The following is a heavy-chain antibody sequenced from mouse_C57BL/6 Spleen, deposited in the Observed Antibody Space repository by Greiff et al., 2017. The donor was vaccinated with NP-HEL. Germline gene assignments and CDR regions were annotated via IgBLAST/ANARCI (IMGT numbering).Heavy chain of an antibody. CDR2: IDPENGDT. J-gene: IGHJ3*01. V-gene: IGHV14-4*01. Sequence: VQLQQSGAELVRPGASVKLSCTASGFNIKDDYMHWVKQRPEQGLEWIGWIDPENGDTEYASKFQGKATITADTSSNTAYLQLSSLTSEDTAVYYCTRDTTVVEGAYWGQGTLVTVSA. CDR3: TRDTTVVEGAY. CDR1: GFNIKDDY. D-gene: IGHD1-1*01.